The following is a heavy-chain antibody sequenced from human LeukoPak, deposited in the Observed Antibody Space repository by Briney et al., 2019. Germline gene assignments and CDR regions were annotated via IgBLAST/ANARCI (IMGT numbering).Heavy chain of an antibody. CDR1: GFTFAIYH. D-gene: IGHD1-1*01. CDR3: AKSRVEVAGTDGFDT. J-gene: IGHJ3*02. V-gene: IGHV3-23*01. Sequence: GGSLRLSCAASGFTFAIYHMSWVRQAPGKGLEWVATIRGDGVYYADSVKGRFTISRDDSKNTVYVQMNSLRAEDTAVYYCAKSRVEVAGTDGFDTWGRGTLVAVSS. CDR2: IRGDGV.